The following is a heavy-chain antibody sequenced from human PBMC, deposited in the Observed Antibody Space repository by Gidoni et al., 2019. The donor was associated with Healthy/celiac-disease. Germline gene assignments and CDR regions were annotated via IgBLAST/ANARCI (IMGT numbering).Heavy chain of an antibody. Sequence: KKPGSSVKASCKASGGTFSSYAISWVRQAPGQGLEWMGGIIPIFGTANYAQKFQGRVTITADESTSTAYMELSSLRSEDTAVYYCASRQGNYYGSGRGDYYYGMDVWGQGTTVTVSS. CDR3: ASRQGNYYGSGRGDYYYGMDV. V-gene: IGHV1-69*01. D-gene: IGHD3-10*01. CDR2: IIPIFGTA. CDR1: GGTFSSYA. J-gene: IGHJ6*02.